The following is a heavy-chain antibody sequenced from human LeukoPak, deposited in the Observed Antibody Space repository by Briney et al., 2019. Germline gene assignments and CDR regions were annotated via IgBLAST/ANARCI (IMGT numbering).Heavy chain of an antibody. CDR1: GFTFSGSA. CDR2: IRSKANSYAT. J-gene: IGHJ4*02. CDR3: TRLFGYDSSSSWG. Sequence: GGSLRLSCAASGFTFSGSAIHWVRQASGKGLEWVGRIRSKANSYATAYAASVKGRFTISRDDSKNTAYLQMNSLKTEDTAVYYCTRLFGYDSSSSWGWGQGTLVTVSS. V-gene: IGHV3-73*01. D-gene: IGHD3-22*01.